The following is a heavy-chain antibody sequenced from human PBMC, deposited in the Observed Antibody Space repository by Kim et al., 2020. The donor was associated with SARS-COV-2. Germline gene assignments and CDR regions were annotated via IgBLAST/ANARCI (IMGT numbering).Heavy chain of an antibody. J-gene: IGHJ5*02. D-gene: IGHD2-15*01. V-gene: IGHV4-39*01. CDR2: IYYSGST. CDR3: ARHMAGGYCSGGSCGWFDP. CDR1: GGSISSSSYY. Sequence: SETLSLTCTVSGGSISSSSYYWGWIRQPPGKGLEWIGSIYYSGSTYYNPSLKSRVTISVDTSKNQFSLKLSSVTAADTAVYYCARHMAGGYCSGGSCGWFDPWGQGTLVTVSS.